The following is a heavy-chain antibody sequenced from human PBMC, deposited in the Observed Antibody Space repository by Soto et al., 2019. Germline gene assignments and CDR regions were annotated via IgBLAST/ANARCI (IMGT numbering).Heavy chain of an antibody. D-gene: IGHD3-3*01. J-gene: IGHJ4*02. V-gene: IGHV3-64D*08. Sequence: PGGSLRLSCSASGFTFNSYAMHWVRQAPGKGLEYVSAISSNGGSTYYADSVKGRFTISRDNSKNTLYLKMSSLRAEDTAVFYFVKWGDFWSGYYKAVGSDYWGQGTLVTVSS. CDR1: GFTFNSYA. CDR3: VKWGDFWSGYYKAVGSDY. CDR2: ISSNGGST.